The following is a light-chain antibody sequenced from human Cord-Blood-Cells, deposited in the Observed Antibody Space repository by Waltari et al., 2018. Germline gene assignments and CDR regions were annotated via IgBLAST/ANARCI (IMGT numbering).Light chain of an antibody. Sequence: SYELTQPPSVSVSPGQTASITCSGDKLGEKYACWYQQKPGQSPVLVIYQDSKRPSGFPERFSGSNSGNTATLTISGTQAMDEADYYCQAWDSSTASYVFGTGTKVTVL. CDR1: KLGEKY. V-gene: IGLV3-1*01. CDR3: QAWDSSTASYV. J-gene: IGLJ1*01. CDR2: QDS.